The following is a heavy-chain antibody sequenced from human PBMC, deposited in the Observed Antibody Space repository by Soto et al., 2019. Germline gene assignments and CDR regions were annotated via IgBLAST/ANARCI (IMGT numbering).Heavy chain of an antibody. CDR2: ISYDGSNK. Sequence: GSLRLSCAASGFTFSSYGMHWVRQAPGKGLEWVAVISYDGSNKYYADSVKGRFTISRDNSKNTLYLQMNSLRAEDTAVYYCAKEFSYWEYFDYWGQGTLVTVSS. D-gene: IGHD1-26*01. J-gene: IGHJ4*02. V-gene: IGHV3-30*18. CDR1: GFTFSSYG. CDR3: AKEFSYWEYFDY.